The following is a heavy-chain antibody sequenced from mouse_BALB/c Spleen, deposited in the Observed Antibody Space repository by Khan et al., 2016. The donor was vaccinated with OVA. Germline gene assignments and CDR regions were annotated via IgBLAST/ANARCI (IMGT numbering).Heavy chain of an antibody. CDR2: ISTYYDDA. V-gene: IGHV1S137*01. CDR1: GYTFTDYA. Sequence: QVQLQQPGAELVRPGVSVKISCKGSGYTFTDYAMHWVKQSHAKSLEWIGVISTYYDDADYNQRFQGKASMTVDRSSSTAYLELARLTSEASAIYYCARGGRFAYWGQGTLVTVSA. D-gene: IGHD1-1*02. J-gene: IGHJ3*01. CDR3: ARGGRFAY.